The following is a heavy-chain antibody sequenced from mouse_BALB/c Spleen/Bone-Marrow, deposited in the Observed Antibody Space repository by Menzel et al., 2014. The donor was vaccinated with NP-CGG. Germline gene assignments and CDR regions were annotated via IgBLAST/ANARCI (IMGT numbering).Heavy chain of an antibody. Sequence: EVKVEESGGGLVQPGGSLKLSCAASGFTFSNYGMSWVRQTPDKRLEMIATINVDGDTTYHPDSVKGRFTISRDNVKNTLFLQMSSLKSEDTAMYYCARGYDYSSWFAYRGQGTLVTVSA. J-gene: IGHJ3*01. CDR1: GFTFSNYG. CDR2: INVDGDTT. D-gene: IGHD2-4*01. V-gene: IGHV5-6-3*01. CDR3: ARGYDYSSWFAY.